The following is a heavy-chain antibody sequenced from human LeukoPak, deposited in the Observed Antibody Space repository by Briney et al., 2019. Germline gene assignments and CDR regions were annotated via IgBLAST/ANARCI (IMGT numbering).Heavy chain of an antibody. D-gene: IGHD6-13*01. CDR2: INHSGST. V-gene: IGHV4-34*01. CDR3: GREGQLDSYYYYGMDV. CDR1: GGSFSGYY. J-gene: IGHJ6*02. Sequence: PSETLSLTCAVYGGSFSGYYWSWIRQPPGKGLEWIGEINHSGSTNYNPFLKSRVTISVDTSKNQFSLKLSSVTAADTAVYYCGREGQLDSYYYYGMDVWGQGTTVTVSS.